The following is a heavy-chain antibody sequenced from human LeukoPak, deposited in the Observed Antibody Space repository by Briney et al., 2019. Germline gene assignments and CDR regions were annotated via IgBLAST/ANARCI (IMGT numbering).Heavy chain of an antibody. CDR1: GGSFSGYY. D-gene: IGHD2-15*01. CDR3: ARAGGYCSGGSCYSDYYYYYGMDV. J-gene: IGHJ6*02. Sequence: SETLSLTCAVYGGSFSGYYWSRIPQPPGKGLEWIGEINHSGSTNYNPSLKSRVTISVDTSKNQFSLKLSSVTAADTAVYYCARAGGYCSGGSCYSDYYYYYGMDVWGQGTTVTVSS. V-gene: IGHV4-34*01. CDR2: INHSGST.